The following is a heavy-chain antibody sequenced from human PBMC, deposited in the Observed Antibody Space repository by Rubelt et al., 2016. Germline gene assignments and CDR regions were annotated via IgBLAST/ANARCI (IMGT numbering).Heavy chain of an antibody. J-gene: IGHJ2*01. V-gene: IGHV3-23*04. CDR2: ISGGGDST. CDR1: GFTFSTFG. D-gene: IGHD6-13*01. CDR3: AEGIAGTAWDFDG. Sequence: AQLVESGGGVVQPGGSLRLSCAASGFTFSTFGISWVRQAPGKGPEWVSAISGGGDSTQYAASVRGRFTISRDNSKNTLYLERKNGRGEGKGVYHGAEGIAGTAWDFDGWGRGALVIVSS.